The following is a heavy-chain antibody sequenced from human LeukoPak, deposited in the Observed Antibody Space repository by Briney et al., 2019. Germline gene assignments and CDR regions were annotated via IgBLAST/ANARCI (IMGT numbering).Heavy chain of an antibody. CDR3: ARVGDYGGNSGFDY. J-gene: IGHJ4*02. D-gene: IGHD4-23*01. CDR1: GGTFSSYA. CDR2: IVPIFGTA. Sequence: SVKVSCKASGGTFSSYAISWVRQAPGQGLEWMGRIVPIFGTANYAQKFQGRVTITTDESTSTAYMELSSLRSEDTAVYYCARVGDYGGNSGFDYWGQGTLVTVSS. V-gene: IGHV1-69*05.